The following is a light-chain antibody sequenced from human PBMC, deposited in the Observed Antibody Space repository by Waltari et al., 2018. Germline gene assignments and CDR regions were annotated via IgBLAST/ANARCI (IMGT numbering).Light chain of an antibody. CDR1: ESISVW. V-gene: IGKV1-5*03. CDR3: QQYNAHPWT. J-gene: IGKJ1*01. Sequence: DIQMTQSPLTLSASVGDRVTISCRASESISVWVAWYQQKPGKAPNLLIYKASTLDRGVSARFSGSGSGTEFTLTITSLQPEDFATYHCQQYNAHPWTFGQGTKVDMK. CDR2: KAS.